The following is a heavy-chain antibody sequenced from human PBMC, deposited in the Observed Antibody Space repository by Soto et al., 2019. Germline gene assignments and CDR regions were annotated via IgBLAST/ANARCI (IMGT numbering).Heavy chain of an antibody. CDR2: IYSIGST. J-gene: IGHJ6*02. CDR1: GGSISSSSY. V-gene: IGHV4-39*01. D-gene: IGHD6-13*01. Sequence: QLQLQESGPGLVKPSETLSLTCTVSGGSISSSSYWGWIRQPPGKGLEWIGSIYSIGSTYYNPSLQSRVTISVDTSKNQFSLKLSSATAADTAVYYCRRSSRYSTDVWGQGTTVTVSS. CDR3: RRSSRYSTDV.